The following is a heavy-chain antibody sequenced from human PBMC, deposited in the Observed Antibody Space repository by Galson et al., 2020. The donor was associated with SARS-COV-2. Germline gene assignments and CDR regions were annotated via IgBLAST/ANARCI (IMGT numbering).Heavy chain of an antibody. Sequence: TGGSLRLSCAASGFTFSSYSMNWVRQAPGKGLEWVSYISSSSSTIYYADSVKGRFTISRDNAKNSLYLHMNSLRDEDTAVYYCARVLLSSTWYSLDNWGQGTLVTVSS. V-gene: IGHV3-48*02. J-gene: IGHJ4*02. CDR2: ISSSSSTI. CDR1: GFTFSSYS. D-gene: IGHD6-13*01. CDR3: ARVLLSSTWYSLDN.